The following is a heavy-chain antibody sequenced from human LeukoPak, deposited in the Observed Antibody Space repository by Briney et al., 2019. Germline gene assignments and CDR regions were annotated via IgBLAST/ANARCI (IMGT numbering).Heavy chain of an antibody. CDR2: INHSGST. V-gene: IGHV4-34*01. J-gene: IGHJ4*02. CDR1: GGSFSGYY. Sequence: PSETLSLTCAVYGGSFSGYYWSWIRQPPGKGLEWIGEINHSGSTNYSPSLKSRVTISVDTSKNQFSLKLSSVTAADTAVYYCARARGQWLVRSFVYWGQGTLVTVSS. CDR3: ARARGQWLVRSFVY. D-gene: IGHD6-19*01.